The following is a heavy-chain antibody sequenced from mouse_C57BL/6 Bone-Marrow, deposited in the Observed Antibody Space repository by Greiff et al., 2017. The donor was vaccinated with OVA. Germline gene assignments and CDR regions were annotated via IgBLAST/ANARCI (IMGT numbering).Heavy chain of an antibody. CDR3: AVFEYGDYGYCDY. Sequence: VQLQQSGPELVKPGASVKMSCKASGYTFTDYNMHWVKQSHGKSLEWIGYINPNNGGTSYNQKFKGKATLTVNKSSSTAYMELRSLTSEDSAVYYCAVFEYGDYGYCDYWGQGTTLTVSS. D-gene: IGHD2-13*01. CDR1: GYTFTDYN. V-gene: IGHV1-22*01. CDR2: INPNNGGT. J-gene: IGHJ2*01.